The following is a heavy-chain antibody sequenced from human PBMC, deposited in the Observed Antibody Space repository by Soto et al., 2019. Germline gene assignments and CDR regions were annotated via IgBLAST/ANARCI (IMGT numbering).Heavy chain of an antibody. CDR1: GFTFNNYG. CDR2: ISYDGSKN. D-gene: IGHD6-13*01. Sequence: QVQLVESGGGVVQPGRSLRLSCAASGFTFNNYGMHWVRHAPGKGLEWVALISYDGSKNFYADSVKGRFTISRDNSKNTLYLQMNSLRAEYTAVYYCAKEAVGTFDIWGQGTMVTVSS. V-gene: IGHV3-30*18. J-gene: IGHJ3*02. CDR3: AKEAVGTFDI.